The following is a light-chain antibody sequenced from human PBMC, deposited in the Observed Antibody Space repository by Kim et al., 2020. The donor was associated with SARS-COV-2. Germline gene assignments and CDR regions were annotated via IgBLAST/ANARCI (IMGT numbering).Light chain of an antibody. Sequence: APGERATLSCRASQSVSSYLAWYQQKPGQAPRLLIYGASNRATGIPARFSGSGSGTDFTLTISSLEPEDFAVYYWQQRSNWPPITFGQGTRLEIK. V-gene: IGKV3-11*01. CDR2: GAS. CDR1: QSVSSY. J-gene: IGKJ5*01. CDR3: QQRSNWPPIT.